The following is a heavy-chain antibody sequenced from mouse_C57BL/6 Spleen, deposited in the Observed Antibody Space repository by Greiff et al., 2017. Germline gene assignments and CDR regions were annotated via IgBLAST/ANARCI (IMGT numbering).Heavy chain of an antibody. CDR3: AREITTGSWYFDV. D-gene: IGHD1-1*01. J-gene: IGHJ1*03. CDR2: INPISGYT. CDR1: GYTFTSYW. V-gene: IGHV1-7*01. Sequence: VQLQQSGAELAQPGASVKLSCKASGYTFTSYWMHWVKQRPGQGLEWIGYINPISGYTKYNQKFKDKATLTADKSSSTAYMQLSSLTYEDSAVYFCAREITTGSWYFDVWGTGTTVPVSS.